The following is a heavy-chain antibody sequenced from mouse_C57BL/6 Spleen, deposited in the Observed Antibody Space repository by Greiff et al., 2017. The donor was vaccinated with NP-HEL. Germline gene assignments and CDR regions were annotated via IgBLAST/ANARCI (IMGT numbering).Heavy chain of an antibody. V-gene: IGHV5-17*01. CDR1: GFTFSDYG. D-gene: IGHD1-1*01. J-gene: IGHJ1*03. CDR3: AGGYGSSYGWYFDV. Sequence: EVQVVESGGGLVKPGGSLKLSCAASGFTFSDYGMHWVRQAPEKGLEWVAYISSGSSTIYYADTVKGRFTISRDNAKNTLFLQMTSLRSEDTAMYYCAGGYGSSYGWYFDVWGTGTTVTVSS. CDR2: ISSGSSTI.